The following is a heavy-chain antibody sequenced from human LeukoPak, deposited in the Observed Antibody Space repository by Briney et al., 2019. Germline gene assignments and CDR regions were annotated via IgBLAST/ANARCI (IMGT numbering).Heavy chain of an antibody. Sequence: PGRSLRLSCAASGFTFSSYAMSWVRQAPGKGLEWVSAISGSGGSTYYADSVKGRFTISRDNSKNTLYLQMNSLRAEDTAVYYCAAYDSSGEDAFDIWGQGTMVTVSS. CDR3: AAYDSSGEDAFDI. J-gene: IGHJ3*02. CDR1: GFTFSSYA. CDR2: ISGSGGST. D-gene: IGHD3-22*01. V-gene: IGHV3-23*01.